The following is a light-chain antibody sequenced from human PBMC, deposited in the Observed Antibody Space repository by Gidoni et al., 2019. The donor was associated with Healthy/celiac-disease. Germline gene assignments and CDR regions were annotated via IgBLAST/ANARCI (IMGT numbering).Light chain of an antibody. V-gene: IGKV1-5*03. CDR2: KAS. CDR1: QSISSW. Sequence: DIQMTHPPSTLSASVGDRVTITCRASQSISSWLAWYQQKPGKAPKLLIYKASSLESGVPSRFSGSGSGTEFTLTISSLQPDDFATYYCQQYNSYPYTFGQGTKLEIK. CDR3: QQYNSYPYT. J-gene: IGKJ2*01.